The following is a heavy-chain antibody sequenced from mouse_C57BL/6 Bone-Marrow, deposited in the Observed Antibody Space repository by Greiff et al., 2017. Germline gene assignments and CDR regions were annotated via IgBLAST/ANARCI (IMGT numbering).Heavy chain of an antibody. CDR3: ARVQLRLTCYAMDY. Sequence: VKLVESGPELVKPGASVKISCKASGYAFSRSWMNWVKQRPGKGLEWIGRIYPGDGDTNYNRKFKGKATLTADKSSSTAYMQLSSLTPEDSAVYFCARVQLRLTCYAMDYWGQGTLGTVSS. CDR1: GYAFSRSW. CDR2: IYPGDGDT. D-gene: IGHD3-2*02. J-gene: IGHJ4*01. V-gene: IGHV1-82*01.